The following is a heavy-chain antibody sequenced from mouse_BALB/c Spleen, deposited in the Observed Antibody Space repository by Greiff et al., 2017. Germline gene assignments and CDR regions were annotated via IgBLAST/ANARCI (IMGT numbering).Heavy chain of an antibody. D-gene: IGHD1-1*01. CDR1: GFTFSSFG. CDR2: ISSGSSTI. CDR3: AREGSSSFDY. Sequence: EVMLVESGGGLVQPGGSRKLSCAASGFTFSSFGMHWVRQAPEKGLEWVAYISSGSSTIYYADTVKGRFTISRDNPKNTLFLQMTSLRSEDTAMYYCAREGSSSFDYWGQGTTLTVSS. J-gene: IGHJ2*01. V-gene: IGHV5-17*02.